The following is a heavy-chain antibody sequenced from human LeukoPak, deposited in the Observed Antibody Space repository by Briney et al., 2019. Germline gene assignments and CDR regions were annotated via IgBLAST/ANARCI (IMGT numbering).Heavy chain of an antibody. CDR3: AREYFYGSGKGFFDY. J-gene: IGHJ4*02. Sequence: SETLSLTCTVSGGSIGTYYWSWIRQPPGEGLEWIGYIYYSGTTSYNPSLRSRVTISVDTSKNQFSLRLSSVTAADTALYYCAREYFYGSGKGFFDYWGQGTLVTVSS. V-gene: IGHV4-59*01. CDR1: GGSIGTYY. CDR2: IYYSGTT. D-gene: IGHD3-10*01.